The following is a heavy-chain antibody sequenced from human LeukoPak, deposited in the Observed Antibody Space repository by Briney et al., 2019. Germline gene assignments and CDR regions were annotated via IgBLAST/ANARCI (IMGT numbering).Heavy chain of an antibody. CDR2: IIPIFGTA. CDR3: ARVGKVTNAFDI. D-gene: IGHD4-17*01. Sequence: RASVKVSCKASGGTFSSYAISWVRQAPGQGLEWMGGIIPIFGTANYAQKFQGRVTITTDESTSTAYMELSSLRSEDTAVYYCARVGKVTNAFDIWGQGTMVTVSS. CDR1: GGTFSSYA. J-gene: IGHJ3*02. V-gene: IGHV1-69*05.